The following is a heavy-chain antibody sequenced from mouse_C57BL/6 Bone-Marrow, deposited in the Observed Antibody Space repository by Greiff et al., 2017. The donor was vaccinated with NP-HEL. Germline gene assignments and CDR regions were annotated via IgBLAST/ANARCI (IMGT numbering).Heavy chain of an antibody. J-gene: IGHJ3*01. D-gene: IGHD1-1*01. Sequence: QVQLQQPGAELVRPGSSVKLSCKASGYTFTSYWMHWVKQRPIQGLEWIGNIDPSDSETHYNQKFKDKATLTVDKSSSTAYMQLSSLTSEDSAVYYCAREGLTTVVATGRFAYWGQGTLVTASA. V-gene: IGHV1-52*01. CDR3: AREGLTTVVATGRFAY. CDR2: IDPSDSET. CDR1: GYTFTSYW.